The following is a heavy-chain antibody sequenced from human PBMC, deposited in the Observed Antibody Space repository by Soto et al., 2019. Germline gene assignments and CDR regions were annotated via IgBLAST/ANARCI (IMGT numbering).Heavy chain of an antibody. J-gene: IGHJ3*02. CDR3: AREAVVVVAATLDAFDI. D-gene: IGHD2-15*01. CDR2: IIPTLGIA. CDR1: GGTFSSYT. V-gene: IGHV1-69*04. Sequence: SVKVSCKASGGTFSSYTISWVRQAPGQGLEWMGRIIPTLGIANYAQKFQGRVTITRDTSASTAYMELSSLRSEDTAVYYCAREAVVVVAATLDAFDIWGQGTMVTVSS.